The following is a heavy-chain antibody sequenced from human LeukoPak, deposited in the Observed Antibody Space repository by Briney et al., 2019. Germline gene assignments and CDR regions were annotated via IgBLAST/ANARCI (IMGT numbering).Heavy chain of an antibody. J-gene: IGHJ4*02. D-gene: IGHD3-10*01. CDR1: GGSISSYY. V-gene: IGHV4-4*07. CDR3: SRDATTLYYYGSGSFAYFDY. CDR2: IYISGRT. Sequence: SESLSLTCPVSGGSISSYYWGWIRQPAGKGLEWNGRIYISGRTNYNPSLKGRATMSVDTPKKQFSLKLSSVTATAMAVYSCSRDATTLYYYGSGSFAYFDYWGQGTLVTVSS.